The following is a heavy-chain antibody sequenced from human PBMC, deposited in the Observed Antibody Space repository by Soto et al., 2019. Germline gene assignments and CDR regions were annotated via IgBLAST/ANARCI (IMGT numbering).Heavy chain of an antibody. Sequence: GGSLRLSCAASGFTFSSYGIHWVRQAPGKGLEWVAVIWYDGSNKYYADSVKGRFTISRDNSKNTLYLQMNSLRAEDTAVYYCARDGGLILGYCSSTSCYTRYGMDVWGQGTTVTVSS. V-gene: IGHV3-33*01. CDR3: ARDGGLILGYCSSTSCYTRYGMDV. CDR2: IWYDGSNK. CDR1: GFTFSSYG. D-gene: IGHD2-2*02. J-gene: IGHJ6*02.